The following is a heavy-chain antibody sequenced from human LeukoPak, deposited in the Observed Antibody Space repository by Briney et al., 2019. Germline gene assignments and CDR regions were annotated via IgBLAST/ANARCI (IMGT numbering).Heavy chain of an antibody. CDR2: ISAYNGNT. CDR3: ARVSQVAVVVPAAIDGMDV. Sequence: ASVKVSCKASGYTFTSYGISWVRQAPVQGLEWMGWISAYNGNTNYAQKLQGRVTMTTDTSTSTAYMELRSLRSDDTAVYYCARVSQVAVVVPAAIDGMDVWGQGTTVTVSS. J-gene: IGHJ6*02. CDR1: GYTFTSYG. V-gene: IGHV1-18*01. D-gene: IGHD2-2*01.